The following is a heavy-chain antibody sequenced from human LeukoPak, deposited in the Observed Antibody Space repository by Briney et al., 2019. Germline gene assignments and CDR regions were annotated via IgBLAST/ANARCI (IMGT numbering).Heavy chain of an antibody. J-gene: IGHJ4*02. CDR1: GGSFSGYY. CDR3: ARGRYSSSWSLGGGYYFDY. V-gene: IGHV4-34*01. Sequence: SETLSLTCAVYGGSFSGYYWSWIRQPPGKGLEWTGEINHSGSTNYNPSLKSRVTISVDTSKNQFSLKLSSVTAADTAVYYCARGRYSSSWSLGGGYYFDYWGQGTLVTVSS. D-gene: IGHD6-13*01. CDR2: INHSGST.